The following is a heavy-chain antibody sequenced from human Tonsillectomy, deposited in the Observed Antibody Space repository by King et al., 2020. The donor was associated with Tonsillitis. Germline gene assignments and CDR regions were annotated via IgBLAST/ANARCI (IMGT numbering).Heavy chain of an antibody. V-gene: IGHV3-23*01. D-gene: IGHD3-10*01. Sequence: VQLLESGGGLVQPGGSLRLSCAASGFTFSSYAMSWVRQAPVKGLGGVSAISGGGGSKYYADSVKGRFTISRDNSKNTLYLQMNSLRAEDTAVYYCAKLGSFDYWGQGTLVTVSS. CDR2: ISGGGGSK. CDR3: AKLGSFDY. CDR1: GFTFSSYA. J-gene: IGHJ4*02.